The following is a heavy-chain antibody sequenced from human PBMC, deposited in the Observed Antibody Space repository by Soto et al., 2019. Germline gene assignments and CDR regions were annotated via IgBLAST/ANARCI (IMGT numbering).Heavy chain of an antibody. CDR2: INHSGST. Sequence: PSETLSLTCAVYGGSFSGYYWSWIRQPPGKGLEWIGEINHSGSTNYNPSLKSRVTISVDTSKNQFSLKLSSVTAADTAVYYCARGRGQWLVLGYWGQGTLVTV. CDR1: GGSFSGYY. D-gene: IGHD6-19*01. V-gene: IGHV4-34*01. J-gene: IGHJ4*02. CDR3: ARGRGQWLVLGY.